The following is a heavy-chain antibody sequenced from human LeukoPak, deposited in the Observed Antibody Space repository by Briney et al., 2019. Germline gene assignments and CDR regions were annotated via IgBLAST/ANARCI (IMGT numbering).Heavy chain of an antibody. J-gene: IGHJ4*02. CDR2: ISGSGGNT. CDR1: GFTFNNYP. V-gene: IGHV3-23*01. Sequence: GGSLRLSCAASGFTFNNYPMNWVRQAPGKGLEWVSAISGSGGNTYYADSVKGRFTISRDNSKNTLYLQMNSLRAEDTALYYCAKPPYGSGTNYFDYWGQGTLVTVSS. D-gene: IGHD3-10*01. CDR3: AKPPYGSGTNYFDY.